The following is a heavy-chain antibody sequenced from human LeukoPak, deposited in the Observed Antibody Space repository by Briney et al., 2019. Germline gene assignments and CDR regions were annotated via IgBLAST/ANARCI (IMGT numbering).Heavy chain of an antibody. Sequence: GESLKISCKGSGYSFTSSWIGWVRQMPGKGLEWMGIIYPGDSDTRYSPSFQGQVTISADKSISTAYLQWSSLKASDTAMYYCARRGGSYYFDYYYYMDVWGKGTTVTVSS. CDR3: ARRGGSYYFDYYYYMDV. V-gene: IGHV5-51*01. CDR2: IYPGDSDT. J-gene: IGHJ6*03. D-gene: IGHD1-26*01. CDR1: GYSFTSSW.